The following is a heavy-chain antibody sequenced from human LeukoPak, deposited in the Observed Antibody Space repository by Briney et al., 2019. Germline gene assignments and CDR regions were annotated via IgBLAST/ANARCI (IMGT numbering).Heavy chain of an antibody. J-gene: IGHJ4*02. CDR2: ISSSSSYI. V-gene: IGHV3-21*04. CDR1: GFTFSSYS. CDR3: ARDGYSGSGWYVDY. D-gene: IGHD6-19*01. Sequence: GGSLRLSCAASGFTFSSYSMNWVRQAPGKGLEWVSSISSSSSYIYYADSVKGRFTISRDNAKNSLYLQMNSLRAEDTALYHCARDGYSGSGWYVDYWGQGTLVTVSS.